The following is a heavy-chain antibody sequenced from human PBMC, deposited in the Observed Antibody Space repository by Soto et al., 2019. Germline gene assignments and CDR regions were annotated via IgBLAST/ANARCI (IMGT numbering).Heavy chain of an antibody. CDR3: ARGSGYGNSPFDY. V-gene: IGHV3-7*03. Sequence: QPGGSLRLSCADSGFTFSSYWMSWVRQAPGKGLEWVANINQDGSEKYYVDSVKGRFTISRDNAKNSLYLRMNSLRAEDTAIYYCARGSGYGNSPFDYWGQGTLVTVSS. J-gene: IGHJ4*02. CDR1: GFTFSSYW. CDR2: INQDGSEK. D-gene: IGHD6-13*01.